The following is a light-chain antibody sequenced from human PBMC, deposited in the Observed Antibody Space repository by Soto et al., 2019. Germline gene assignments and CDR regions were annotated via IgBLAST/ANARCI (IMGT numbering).Light chain of an antibody. J-gene: IGKJ4*01. CDR2: GAS. V-gene: IGKV1-13*02. CDR3: QQTKSYPST. CDR1: QDISSS. Sequence: AIQLTQSPSSLSASVGDRATITCRASQDISSSLAWYQQKAGKAPKLLIYGASILQSGVPSGFSGSGFGTDFTLTISSLRAEDFAIYFCQQTKSYPSTFGGGTKVDIK.